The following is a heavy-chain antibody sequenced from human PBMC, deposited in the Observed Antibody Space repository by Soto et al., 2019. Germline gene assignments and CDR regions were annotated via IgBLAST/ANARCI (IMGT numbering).Heavy chain of an antibody. CDR3: ARMTTVTSIIDY. J-gene: IGHJ4*02. D-gene: IGHD4-17*01. CDR1: GGSISSGDYY. CDR2: IYYSGST. V-gene: IGHV4-30-4*01. Sequence: PSETLSLTCTVSGGSISSGDYYWSWIRQPPGKGLEWIGYIYYSGSTYHNPSLKSRVTISVDTSKNQFSLKLSSVTAADTAVYYCARMTTVTSIIDYWGQGTLVTVSS.